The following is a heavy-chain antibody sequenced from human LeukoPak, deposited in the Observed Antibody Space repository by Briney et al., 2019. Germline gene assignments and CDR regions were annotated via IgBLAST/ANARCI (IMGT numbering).Heavy chain of an antibody. CDR2: ISYDGNTK. J-gene: IGHJ4*02. Sequence: GRSLRLSCAASGFTFSTYAMHWVRQAPGKGLEWVAAISYDGNTKYYADSVRGRFTISRDNSKNTLYLQMNSLRAEDMAVYYCARDAAEHYFDYWGQGTLATVSS. CDR3: ARDAAEHYFDY. D-gene: IGHD1-26*01. CDR1: GFTFSTYA. V-gene: IGHV3-30-3*01.